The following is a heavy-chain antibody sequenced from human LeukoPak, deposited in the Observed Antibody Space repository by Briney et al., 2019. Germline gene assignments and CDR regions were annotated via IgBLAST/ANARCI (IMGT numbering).Heavy chain of an antibody. CDR2: IKRQSDGGTT. V-gene: IGHV3-15*01. CDR1: GLTLTNAW. Sequence: GGSLRLSCTASGLTLTNAWVRWVRQAPGKGPEWVGRIKRQSDGGTTDYAAPGSGRFTITKDDSKNTVYLQMSGLKTEDTGMYYCKGATTTTDISGQGTMVTASS. CDR3: KGATTTTDI. J-gene: IGHJ3*02. D-gene: IGHD1-26*01.